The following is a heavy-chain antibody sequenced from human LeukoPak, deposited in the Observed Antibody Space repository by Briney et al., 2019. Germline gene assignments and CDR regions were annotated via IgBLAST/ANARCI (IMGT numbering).Heavy chain of an antibody. D-gene: IGHD3-9*01. CDR2: IHYSGST. CDR1: GGSISSYY. J-gene: IGHJ6*02. Sequence: SETLSLTCTVSGGSISSYYWSWIRQPPGKGLEWIGYIHYSGSTNYNASLKSRVTISVDTSKSQFSLKLSSVTAADTAVYYCARCGIAGFLTHGMDVWGQGTTVTVSS. V-gene: IGHV4-59*12. CDR3: ARCGIAGFLTHGMDV.